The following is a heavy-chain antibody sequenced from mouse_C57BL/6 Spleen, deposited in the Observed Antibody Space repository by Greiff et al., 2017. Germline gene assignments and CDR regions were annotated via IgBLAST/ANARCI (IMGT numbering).Heavy chain of an antibody. CDR3: ARGTTVVKYWYFDV. J-gene: IGHJ1*03. V-gene: IGHV1-47*01. D-gene: IGHD1-1*01. Sequence: QVQLQQSGAELVKPGASVKMSCKASGYTFTTYPIEWMKQNHGKSLEWIGNFHPYNDDTKYNEKFKGKATLTVEKSSSTVYLKLSRLTSDDSAVYYCARGTTVVKYWYFDVWGTGTTVTVSS. CDR2: FHPYNDDT. CDR1: GYTFTTYP.